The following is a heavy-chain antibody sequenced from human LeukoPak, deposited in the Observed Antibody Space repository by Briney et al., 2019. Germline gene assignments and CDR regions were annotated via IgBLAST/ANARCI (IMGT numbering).Heavy chain of an antibody. J-gene: IGHJ4*02. Sequence: GGSLRLSCAASGFTFSDYYMSWIRQAPGKGLEWVSYISSSGSTIYYADSVKGRFTISRGNAKNSLYLQMNSLRAEDTAVYYCARDYYDSSGYYYFDYWGQGTLVTVSS. CDR2: ISSSGSTI. CDR3: ARDYYDSSGYYYFDY. D-gene: IGHD3-22*01. CDR1: GFTFSDYY. V-gene: IGHV3-11*01.